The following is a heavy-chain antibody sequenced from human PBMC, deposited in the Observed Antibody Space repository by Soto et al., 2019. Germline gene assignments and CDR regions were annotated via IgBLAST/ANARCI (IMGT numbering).Heavy chain of an antibody. J-gene: IGHJ5*02. CDR2: ISGSGVST. Sequence: PGGSRRPSCPAAALTFSSNAMSWFRQPPGKGREWVSAISGSGVSTYYADSVKGWLTIPRHNSKTTLYLQRNSLRAKDPAVNYCAKGVCTRGFDPWGQGTLVTVSS. D-gene: IGHD2-8*01. CDR3: AKGVCTRGFDP. CDR1: ALTFSSNA. V-gene: IGHV3-23*01.